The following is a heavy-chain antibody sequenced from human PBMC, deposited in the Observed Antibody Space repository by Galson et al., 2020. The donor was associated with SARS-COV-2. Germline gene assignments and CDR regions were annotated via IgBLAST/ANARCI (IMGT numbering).Heavy chain of an antibody. CDR2: IKSKTDGGTT. D-gene: IGHD6-13*01. CDR3: TTGSSWEINGFDI. CDR1: GLTFSNAW. J-gene: IGHJ3*02. Sequence: GESLKISCAASGLTFSNAWMSWVRQAPGKGLEWVGRIKSKTDGGTTAYAAPVKGRFTISRDDSKNTLYLQMNSLKTEDTAVYFCTTGSSWEINGFDIWGQGTMVTGSS. V-gene: IGHV3-15*01.